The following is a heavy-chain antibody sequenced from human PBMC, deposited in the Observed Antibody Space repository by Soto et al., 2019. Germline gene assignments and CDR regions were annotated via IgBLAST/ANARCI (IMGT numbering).Heavy chain of an antibody. CDR2: ISAYNGNT. CDR3: ARRYYYYYYGMDV. CDR1: GYTFASYG. J-gene: IGHJ6*02. Sequence: ASVKVSCKTSGYTFASYGIIWVRQAPGQGLEWMGWISAYNGNTNYAQKLQGRVTMTTDTSTSTAYMELRSLRSDDTAVYYCARRYYYYYYGMDVWGQGTTVTVSS. V-gene: IGHV1-18*01.